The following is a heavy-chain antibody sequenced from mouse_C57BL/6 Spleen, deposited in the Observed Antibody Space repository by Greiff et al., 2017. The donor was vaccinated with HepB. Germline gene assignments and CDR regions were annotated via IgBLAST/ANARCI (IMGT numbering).Heavy chain of an antibody. J-gene: IGHJ1*03. CDR3: ARKAVTTVVEDWYFDV. D-gene: IGHD1-1*01. V-gene: IGHV1-80*01. CDR2: IYPGDGDT. CDR1: GYAFSSYW. Sequence: QVHVKQSGAELVKPGASVKISCKASGYAFSSYWMNWVKQRPGKGLEWIGQIYPGDGDTNYNGKFKGKATLTADKSSSTAYMQLSSLTSEDSAVYFCARKAVTTVVEDWYFDVWGTGTTVTVAS.